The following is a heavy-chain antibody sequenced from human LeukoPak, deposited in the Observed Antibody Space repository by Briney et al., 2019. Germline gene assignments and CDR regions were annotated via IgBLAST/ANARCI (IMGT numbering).Heavy chain of an antibody. J-gene: IGHJ4*02. CDR2: INWNSGTI. Sequence: SGGSLRLSCAASGFIFDDYAMHWVRQAPGKGLEWVSGINWNSGTIGYADSVKGRFTISRDNAKNSLHLQMNSLRADDMAFYYCARDRFRYCSGAYCSHFEFWGQGTLVSVSS. CDR3: ARDRFRYCSGAYCSHFEF. CDR1: GFIFDDYA. V-gene: IGHV3-9*03. D-gene: IGHD2-15*01.